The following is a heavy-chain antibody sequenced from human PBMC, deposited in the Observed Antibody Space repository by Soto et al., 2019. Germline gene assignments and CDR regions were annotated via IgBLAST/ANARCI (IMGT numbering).Heavy chain of an antibody. CDR2: IYYSGST. V-gene: IGHV4-31*03. J-gene: IGHJ4*02. CDR3: ARVISDVEMATYFDY. D-gene: IGHD5-12*01. Sequence: PSETLSLICTVSGGSISSGGYYWSWIRQHPGKGLEWIGYIYYSGSTYYNPSLKSRVTISVDTSKNQFSLKLSSVTAADTAVYYCARVISDVEMATYFDYWGQGTLVTVSS. CDR1: GGSISSGGYY.